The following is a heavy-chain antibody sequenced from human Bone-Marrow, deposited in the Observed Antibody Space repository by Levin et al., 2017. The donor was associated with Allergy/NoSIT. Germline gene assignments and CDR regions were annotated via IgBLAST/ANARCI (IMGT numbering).Heavy chain of an antibody. D-gene: IGHD4-17*01. CDR3: ARDPLDYGTNSGNY. Sequence: SETLSLTCTVSGGSISSSTWWSWVRQPPGKGLEWIGEIYHGGRTNYNPSLRSRVTMSVDKSQNQFSMNLNSVTAADTAVYYCARDPLDYGTNSGNYWGQGTLVTVSS. J-gene: IGHJ4*02. CDR2: IYHGGRT. V-gene: IGHV4-4*02. CDR1: GGSISSSTW.